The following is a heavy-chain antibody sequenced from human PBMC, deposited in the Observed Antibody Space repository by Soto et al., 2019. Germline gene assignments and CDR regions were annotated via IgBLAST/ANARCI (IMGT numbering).Heavy chain of an antibody. CDR3: ARIVTVVPPYYFDY. CDR2: ISSSSSYI. CDR1: GFTFSSYS. J-gene: IGHJ4*02. Sequence: GGSLRLSCAASGFTFSSYSMNWVRQAPGKGLEWVSSISSSSSYIYYADSVKGRFTISRDNAKNSLYLQMNSLRAEDTAVYYCARIVTVVPPYYFDYWGQGTLVTVSS. V-gene: IGHV3-21*01. D-gene: IGHD3-22*01.